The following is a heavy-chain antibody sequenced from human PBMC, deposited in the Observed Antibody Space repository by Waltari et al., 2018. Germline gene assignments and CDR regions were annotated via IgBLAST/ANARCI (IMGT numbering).Heavy chain of an antibody. Sequence: EVQLVESGGGLVHPGESLRLSCAVSGFTVSSNHVSWVRQAPGKGLEWIALIYDAGSTYYPDSVRGRFTISRDYSKNTFHLQMNSLRVEDTAIYYCARARDEETAMVYFDHWGQGTLVSVSS. CDR3: ARARDEETAMVYFDH. CDR2: IYDAGST. D-gene: IGHD5-18*01. J-gene: IGHJ4*02. CDR1: GFTVSSNH. V-gene: IGHV3-66*02.